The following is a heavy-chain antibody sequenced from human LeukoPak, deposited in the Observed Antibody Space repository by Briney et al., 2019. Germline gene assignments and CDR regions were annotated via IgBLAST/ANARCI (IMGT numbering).Heavy chain of an antibody. CDR3: ARGRGYAFDI. D-gene: IGHD3-10*01. V-gene: IGHV3-21*01. CDR2: ISSSTSYI. CDR1: GFTFSSYA. Sequence: GGSLRLSCAASGFTFSSYAMSWVRQAPGKGLEWVSSISSSTSYIYYADSVKGRFTISRDNAKNSLYLQMNSLRAEDTAVYYCARGRGYAFDIWGQGTMVTVSS. J-gene: IGHJ3*02.